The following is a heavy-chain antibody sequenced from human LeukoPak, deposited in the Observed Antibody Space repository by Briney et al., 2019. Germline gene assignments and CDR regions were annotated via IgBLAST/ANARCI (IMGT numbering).Heavy chain of an antibody. V-gene: IGHV1-18*01. CDR3: ARDLRVYYDDISGA. Sequence: ASVKVSCKASGYTFTSYGISWVRQAPGQGLEWMGWISAYNGNTNYAQKLQGRVTMTTDTSTSTAYMELRSLRPDDTAVYYCARDLRVYYDDISGAWGQGTLVTVSS. J-gene: IGHJ4*02. CDR2: ISAYNGNT. D-gene: IGHD3-22*01. CDR1: GYTFTSYG.